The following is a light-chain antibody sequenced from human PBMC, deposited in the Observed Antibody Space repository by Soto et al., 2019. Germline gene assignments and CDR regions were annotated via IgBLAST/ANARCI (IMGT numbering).Light chain of an antibody. Sequence: EIALRQSPATLSVSPGERATISCRASQRVSSGSLTWYQQEPGQAPKLLMYDTSSRATGIPDRFSGSGSGTDFTLTISRLEPEDFAVYYRQQYGSSGTFGLGTKV. CDR1: QRVSSGS. CDR2: DTS. J-gene: IGKJ1*01. V-gene: IGKV3-20*01. CDR3: QQYGSSGT.